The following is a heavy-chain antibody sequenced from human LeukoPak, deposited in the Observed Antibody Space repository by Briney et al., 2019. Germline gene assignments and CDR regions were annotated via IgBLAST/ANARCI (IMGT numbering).Heavy chain of an antibody. V-gene: IGHV3-53*01. J-gene: IGHJ4*02. CDR1: GFTVSSSH. D-gene: IGHD2/OR15-2a*01. Sequence: AGGSLRLSCAASGFTVSSSHMTWVRQTPGKGLVWVSVTYSGGNTDYADSAKGRFTISRDNSRNTLYLQMSSLRVEDTAIYYCARGRDYFPIDYWGQGTFVIVSS. CDR3: ARGRDYFPIDY. CDR2: TYSGGNT.